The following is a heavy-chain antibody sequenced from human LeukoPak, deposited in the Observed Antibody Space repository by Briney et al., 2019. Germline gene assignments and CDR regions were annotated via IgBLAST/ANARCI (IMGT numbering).Heavy chain of an antibody. D-gene: IGHD6-13*01. J-gene: IGHJ5*02. Sequence: SETLSLTCTVSGGSISSYYWSWIRQPPGKGLEWIGNIYPTGSTYYNPSLKSRVTISVDKSKNQFSLKVSSVSAADTAVYYCARAYSSSWYWNWFDPWGQGTLVTVSS. V-gene: IGHV4-4*08. CDR2: IYPTGST. CDR1: GGSISSYY. CDR3: ARAYSSSWYWNWFDP.